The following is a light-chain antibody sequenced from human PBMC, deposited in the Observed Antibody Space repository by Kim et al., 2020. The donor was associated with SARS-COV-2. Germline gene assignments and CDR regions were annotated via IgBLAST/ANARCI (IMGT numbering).Light chain of an antibody. CDR1: QDVNKW. J-gene: IGKJ4*01. CDR2: SAS. CDR3: QQANSFPLP. V-gene: IGKV1-12*01. Sequence: DIQMTQSPSSVSASVGDRLTITCRASQDVNKWLVWYQQKPGKAPELLIYSASSLQSGVPSRFSGSGSGTEFTLTISSLQPEDFATYYCQQANSFPLPFGGGTKVDIK.